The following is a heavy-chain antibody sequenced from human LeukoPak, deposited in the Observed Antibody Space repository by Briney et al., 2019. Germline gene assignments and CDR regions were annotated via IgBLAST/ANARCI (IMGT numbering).Heavy chain of an antibody. CDR3: ARDRDDRSGYYYAERGWYFDL. D-gene: IGHD3-22*01. V-gene: IGHV3-23*01. Sequence: GGSLRLSCAASGFTFDTYAMTWVCQAPGKGLEWVSVISGNGINTYYAESVEGRFTISRDNSKNLLYLQMNSLRAEDTAVYYCARDRDDRSGYYYAERGWYFDLWGRGTLVTVSS. J-gene: IGHJ2*01. CDR1: GFTFDTYA. CDR2: ISGNGINT.